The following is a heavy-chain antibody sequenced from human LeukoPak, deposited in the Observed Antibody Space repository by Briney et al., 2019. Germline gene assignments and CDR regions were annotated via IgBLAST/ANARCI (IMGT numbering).Heavy chain of an antibody. J-gene: IGHJ4*02. CDR3: AREGYYDSSGYSFDY. CDR1: GYTFTGQY. V-gene: IGHV1-2*02. CDR2: INPNSGGT. D-gene: IGHD3-22*01. Sequence: GASVKVSCKASGYTFTGQYIHWVRQAPGQGLEWMGWINPNSGGTNYAQKFQGRVTMTRDTSISTAYMELSRLRSDDTAVYYCAREGYYDSSGYSFDYWGQGTLVTVSS.